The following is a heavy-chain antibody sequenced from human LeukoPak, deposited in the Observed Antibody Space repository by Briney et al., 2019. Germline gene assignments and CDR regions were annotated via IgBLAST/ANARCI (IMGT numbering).Heavy chain of an antibody. CDR1: GYTFTSYA. D-gene: IGHD2-15*01. V-gene: IGHV7-4-1*02. J-gene: IGHJ4*02. CDR3: ARDLRVTLRGIRVVAATLGY. CDR2: INTNTGNP. Sequence: ASVKVSCKASGYTFTSYAMNWVRQAPGQRLEWMGWINTNTGNPTYAQGFTGRFVFSLDTSVSTAYLQISSLKAEDTAVYYCARDLRVTLRGIRVVAATLGYWGQGTLVTVSS.